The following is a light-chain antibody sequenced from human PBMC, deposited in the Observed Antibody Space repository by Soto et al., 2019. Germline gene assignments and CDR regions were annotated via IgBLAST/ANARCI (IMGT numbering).Light chain of an antibody. CDR1: SSDVGNYIF. CDR2: EVS. Sequence: QSALTQPASVSGSPGQSITISCTGTSSDVGNYIFVSWYRQHPGKAPKLMIYEVSDRPSGISSRFSGSKSGNTASLTISGLQTEDEADYYCSSYTSSSTLFGTGTKVTVL. V-gene: IGLV2-14*01. J-gene: IGLJ1*01. CDR3: SSYTSSSTL.